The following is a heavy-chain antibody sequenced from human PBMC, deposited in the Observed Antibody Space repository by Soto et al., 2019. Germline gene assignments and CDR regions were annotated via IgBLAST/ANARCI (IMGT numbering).Heavy chain of an antibody. CDR2: ISSNSAYI. D-gene: IGHD6-13*01. J-gene: IGHJ5*02. Sequence: SLRLSCAASGFTFRSFTMNWVRQAPGKGLEWVSTISSNSAYIYYTDALRGRFTISRDNAKNSLHLQMNSLRAEDTAVYYCTRDASRDSSARGWFDPWGPGTLVTVSS. V-gene: IGHV3-21*01. CDR1: GFTFRSFT. CDR3: TRDASRDSSARGWFDP.